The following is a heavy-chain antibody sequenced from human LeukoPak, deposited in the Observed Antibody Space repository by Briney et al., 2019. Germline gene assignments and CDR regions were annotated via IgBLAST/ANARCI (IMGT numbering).Heavy chain of an antibody. CDR2: VYYGRSP. D-gene: IGHD6-25*01. CDR1: GDSISRSTYY. V-gene: IGHV4-39*02. J-gene: IGHJ4*02. CDR3: ARSSGTGTFSY. Sequence: PSETLSLTCTVSGDSISRSTYYWAWIRQPPGKGLEWIGSVYYGRSPYFNPSLESRATISVDTSKNHFSLRMSSVTAADTAVYYCARSSGTGTFSYWGQGTLVTVSS.